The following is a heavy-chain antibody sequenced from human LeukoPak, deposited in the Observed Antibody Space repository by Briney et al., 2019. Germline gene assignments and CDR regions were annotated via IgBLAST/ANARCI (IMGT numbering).Heavy chain of an antibody. V-gene: IGHV3-23*01. D-gene: IGHD3-22*01. CDR3: ARDQGPWGGTMIVVF. Sequence: GGPLRLSCELCEFLLSVYAKAWVRHAPGQGVVWVSGIDASGSDTYYTASVKGRFTISTYNSKNTLYLQMNSLRAEDTAVYYCARDQGPWGGTMIVVFWGQGTLVTVSS. J-gene: IGHJ4*02. CDR1: EFLLSVYA. CDR2: IDASGSDT.